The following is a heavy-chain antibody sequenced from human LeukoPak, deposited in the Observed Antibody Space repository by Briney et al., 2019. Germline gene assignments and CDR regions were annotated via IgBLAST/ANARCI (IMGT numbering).Heavy chain of an antibody. J-gene: IGHJ4*02. V-gene: IGHV4-34*01. CDR3: ARAAAVAGPFDY. D-gene: IGHD6-19*01. CDR2: INHSGST. CDR1: GGSFSGYY. Sequence: SETLSLTCAVYGGSFSGYYWSWIRQPPGKGLEWIGEINHSGSTNYNPSLKSRVTISVDTSKNQFSLKLSSVTAADTAVYYCARAAAVAGPFDYWGQGTLVTLSS.